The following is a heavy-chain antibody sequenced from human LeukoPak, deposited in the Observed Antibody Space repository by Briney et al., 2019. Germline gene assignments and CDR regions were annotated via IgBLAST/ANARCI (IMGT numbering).Heavy chain of an antibody. CDR1: GHTLTELA. V-gene: IGHV1-24*01. D-gene: IGHD2-15*01. J-gene: IGHJ3*01. CDR2: FDPEDGET. CDR3: ATEGYCGGGSCYLAPDAFHF. Sequence: GASVKVSCKVSGHTLTELAMHWVRQAPGKGLEWMGGFDPEDGETTYIQKFQGRVTMTEDASTDTAYMELNSLRSDDTALYYCATEGYCGGGSCYLAPDAFHFWGQGTMVTVSS.